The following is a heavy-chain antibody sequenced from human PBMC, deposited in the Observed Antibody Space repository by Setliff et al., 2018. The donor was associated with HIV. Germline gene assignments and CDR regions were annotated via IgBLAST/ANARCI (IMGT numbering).Heavy chain of an antibody. Sequence: PSETLSLTCAVYGGSFSEYYWSWIRQSPGKGLEWIGEINHSGSTHYNPRLKSRATISVDTSKNQFSLRLNSVTAADTAVYYCARGATLLPGYSDRWEYFYMDVWGKGTTVTVSS. CDR2: INHSGST. CDR1: GGSFSEYY. V-gene: IGHV4-34*01. D-gene: IGHD5-12*01. CDR3: ARGATLLPGYSDRWEYFYMDV. J-gene: IGHJ6*03.